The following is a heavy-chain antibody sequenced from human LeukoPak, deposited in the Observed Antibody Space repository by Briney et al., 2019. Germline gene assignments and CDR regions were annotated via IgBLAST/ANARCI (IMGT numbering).Heavy chain of an antibody. V-gene: IGHV3-23*01. J-gene: IGHJ4*02. CDR3: AKGAYDYIEIAYFDY. CDR1: GFSFNNYA. D-gene: IGHD5-12*01. CDR2: IIGSSGST. Sequence: PGGSLRLSCVASGFSFNNYAMNWVRQAPGKGLEWVSLIIGSSGSTFYADSVKGRFTISRDTSKNTLYLQMNSLRAEDTAVYYCAKGAYDYIEIAYFDYWGQGSLVTVSS.